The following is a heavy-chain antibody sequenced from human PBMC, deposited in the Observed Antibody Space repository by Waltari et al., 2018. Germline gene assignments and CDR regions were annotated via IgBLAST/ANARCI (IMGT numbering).Heavy chain of an antibody. Sequence: QVQLQESGPGLVKPSETLYRTCPVSGGSISRPYWSCIRQPPGKGLEWIGYISDSGSTHYNPSLKSRVTISVDTSKNQFSLKLSSVAVADTAVYYCARDRGSGWGQGTLVTVSS. J-gene: IGHJ4*02. V-gene: IGHV4-59*11. CDR2: ISDSGST. CDR1: GGSISRPY. D-gene: IGHD3-16*01. CDR3: ARDRGSG.